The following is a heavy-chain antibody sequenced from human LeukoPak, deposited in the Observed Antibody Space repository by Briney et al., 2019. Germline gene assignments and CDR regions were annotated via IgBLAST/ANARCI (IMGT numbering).Heavy chain of an antibody. D-gene: IGHD1-26*01. CDR3: AGNSGSPAVYYNYMDV. V-gene: IGHV1-18*01. CDR2: ISAYNGNT. Sequence: ASVKVSCNASGYTFTSYGISWVRQAPGQGLEWMGWISAYNGNTNYAQKLQGRVTMTTDTSTSTGYMELRSLRSDDTAVYYCAGNSGSPAVYYNYMDVWGKGTTVTVSS. J-gene: IGHJ6*03. CDR1: GYTFTSYG.